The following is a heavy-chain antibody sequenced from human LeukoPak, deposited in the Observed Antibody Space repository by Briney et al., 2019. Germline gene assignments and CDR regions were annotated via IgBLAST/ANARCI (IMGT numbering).Heavy chain of an antibody. CDR3: ARRPRTYYYDST. D-gene: IGHD3-22*01. CDR1: GFTFRFYA. Sequence: GGSLRLSCAGSGFTFRFYAMTWVRQAPGKGLEWVSGITGDASVTYDADSVKGRFNISRDNSKNTLYLRMNSLRAEDTAVYYCARRPRTYYYDSTWGQGTLVTVSS. J-gene: IGHJ5*02. CDR2: ITGDASVT. V-gene: IGHV3-23*01.